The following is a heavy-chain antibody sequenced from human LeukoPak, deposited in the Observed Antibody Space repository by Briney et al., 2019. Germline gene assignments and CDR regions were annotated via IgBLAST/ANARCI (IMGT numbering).Heavy chain of an antibody. J-gene: IGHJ4*02. V-gene: IGHV3-23*01. CDR3: AKFLPAHIVVANYYFDY. Sequence: GGSLRLSCAASGFTFSSYAMSWVRQAPGKGLEWVSAISGSGGSTYYADSVKGRFTISRDNSKNTLYLQMNSLRAEDTAVYYCAKFLPAHIVVANYYFDYWGQGTLVTVSS. D-gene: IGHD2-21*01. CDR1: GFTFSSYA. CDR2: ISGSGGST.